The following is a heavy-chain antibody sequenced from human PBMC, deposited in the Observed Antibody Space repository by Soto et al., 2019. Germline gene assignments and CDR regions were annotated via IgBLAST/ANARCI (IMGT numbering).Heavy chain of an antibody. CDR3: ARGEDDYYRMDV. V-gene: IGHV4-31*03. CDR2: IYDSGNS. J-gene: IGHJ6*02. CDR1: GGSISSGGSY. Sequence: QVQLQESGPGLVKPSQTLSLTCTVSGGSISSGGSYWSWIRQHPGKGLEWIGYIYDSGNSYYNPSLKSRVTISVDTSQNHFSLKLTSMTAADTAVYYCARGEDDYYRMDVWGQGTTVTVSS.